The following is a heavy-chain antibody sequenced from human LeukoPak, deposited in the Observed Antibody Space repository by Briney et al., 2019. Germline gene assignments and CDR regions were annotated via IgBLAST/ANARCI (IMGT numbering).Heavy chain of an antibody. V-gene: IGHV2-5*02. Sequence: ESGPTLVNPTQTLTLTCTFSAFSLSTGGVGVGWIRQPPGKALEWLALIYWDDDKRYSLSLKTRLTITKDTSKTQVVLTMTNMDPVDTATYYCAHSQPETFKLPGHFDYWGQGTLVTVSS. CDR2: IYWDDDK. D-gene: IGHD2/OR15-2a*01. J-gene: IGHJ4*02. CDR1: AFSLSTGGVG. CDR3: AHSQPETFKLPGHFDY.